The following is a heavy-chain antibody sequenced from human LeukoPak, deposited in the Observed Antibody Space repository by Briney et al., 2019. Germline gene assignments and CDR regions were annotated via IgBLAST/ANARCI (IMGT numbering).Heavy chain of an antibody. CDR3: AREGRWGSYSDY. J-gene: IGHJ4*02. V-gene: IGHV4-59*01. D-gene: IGHD3-16*01. Sequence: TSETLSLTCTVSGGSISSYYWSWIRQPPGKGLEWIGYIYYSGSTNYNPSLKSRVTISVDTSKNQFSLKLSSVTAADTAVYYCAREGRWGSYSDYWGQGTLVTVSS. CDR1: GGSISSYY. CDR2: IYYSGST.